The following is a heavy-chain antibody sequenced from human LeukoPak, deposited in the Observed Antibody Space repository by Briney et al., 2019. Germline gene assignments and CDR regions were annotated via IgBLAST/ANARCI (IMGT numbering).Heavy chain of an antibody. CDR2: ISSSGSTI. D-gene: IGHD2-2*01. Sequence: GGSLRLSCAASGFTFSSYEMNWVRQAPGKGLEWVSYISSSGSTIYYADSVKGRFTISRDNAKNSLYLQMNSLRAEDTAVYYCARTSSSYSSTSCRLYYYYGMDVWGKGTTVTVSS. CDR1: GFTFSSYE. J-gene: IGHJ6*04. CDR3: ARTSSSYSSTSCRLYYYYGMDV. V-gene: IGHV3-48*03.